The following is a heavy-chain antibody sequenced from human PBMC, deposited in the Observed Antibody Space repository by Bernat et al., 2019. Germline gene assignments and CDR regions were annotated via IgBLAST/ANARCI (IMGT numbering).Heavy chain of an antibody. D-gene: IGHD3-9*01. CDR3: ARVTGNIAFDI. V-gene: IGHV3-53*02. J-gene: IGHJ3*02. CDR1: VFTVGSNY. Sequence: EVQLVETGGGLFQPGGSLRLSCAASVFTVGSNYMGWVARAPGKGLEWVSVIYSGGSTYYADSVKGRFTISRDNSKNTLYLQMNSLRAEDTAVYYCARVTGNIAFDIWGQGTMVTVSS. CDR2: IYSGGST.